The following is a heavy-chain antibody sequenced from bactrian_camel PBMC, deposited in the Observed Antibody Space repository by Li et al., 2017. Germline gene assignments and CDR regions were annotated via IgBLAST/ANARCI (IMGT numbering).Heavy chain of an antibody. Sequence: LVESGGGSVQAGGSLRLSCVASGAAHRRVSIGWFRQAPGKEREGVAAIYTVPGLSSTYYADSMKGRFTISRDNAKNTVYLQLNTLKTEDMAMYYCAKGNGGSWPVSLGYWGQGTQVTVS. D-gene: IGHD2*01. J-gene: IGHJ6*01. CDR2: IYTVPGLSST. CDR3: AKGNGGSWPVSLGY. V-gene: IGHV3S1*01. CDR1: GAAHRRVS.